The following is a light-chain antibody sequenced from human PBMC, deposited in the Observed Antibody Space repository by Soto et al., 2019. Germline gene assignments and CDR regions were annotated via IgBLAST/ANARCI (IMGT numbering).Light chain of an antibody. CDR2: GAS. V-gene: IGKV3-20*01. CDR3: QQFGRSSWT. Sequence: EIVLAQSPGTLSLSPGERATLSCRASQSVSSSDFAWYQQKPGQAPRLLIYGASSRATGIPDRFSGSGSGTDFTLTISRLEPEDFAVYYCQQFGRSSWTFGQGTKVEIK. CDR1: QSVSSSD. J-gene: IGKJ1*01.